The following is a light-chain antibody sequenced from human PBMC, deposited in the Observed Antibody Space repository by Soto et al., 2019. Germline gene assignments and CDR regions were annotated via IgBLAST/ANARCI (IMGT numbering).Light chain of an antibody. CDR1: SSNVGSNT. Sequence: QSVLTQPPSASGTPGQRVTISCSGSSSNVGSNTVNWYQQLPGTAPKLLIYSNNQRPSGVPDRFSGSKSGTSASPAISGLQSEDEADYYCASWDDSLNGSNWVFGGGTKLTVL. V-gene: IGLV1-44*01. CDR3: ASWDDSLNGSNWV. J-gene: IGLJ3*02. CDR2: SNN.